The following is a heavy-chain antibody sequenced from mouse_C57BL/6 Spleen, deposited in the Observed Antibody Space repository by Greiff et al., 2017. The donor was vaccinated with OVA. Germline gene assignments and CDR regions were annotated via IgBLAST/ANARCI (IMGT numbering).Heavy chain of an antibody. CDR3: ASDSSFDY. CDR2: IYPGDGDT. CDR1: GYAFSSSW. J-gene: IGHJ2*01. Sequence: VKLQESGPELVKPGASVKISCKASGYAFSSSWMNWVKQRPGKGLEWIGRIYPGDGDTNYNGKFKGKATLTADKSSSTAYMQLSSLTSEDSAVYFCASDSSFDYWGQGTTLTVSS. D-gene: IGHD2-4*01. V-gene: IGHV1-82*01.